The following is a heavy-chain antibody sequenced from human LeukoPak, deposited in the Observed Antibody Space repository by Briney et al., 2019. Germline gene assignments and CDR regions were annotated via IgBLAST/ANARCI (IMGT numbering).Heavy chain of an antibody. J-gene: IGHJ3*02. CDR3: ARQDDSTGYPSFDI. D-gene: IGHD3-22*01. CDR1: GYSFTSYW. Sequence: GESLKISCKGSGYSFTSYWIGWVRQMPGRGLEWRGIIYPGDSDTRYSPSFQGQVTISADKSISTAYLQWSSLKASDTAMYYCARQDDSTGYPSFDIWGQRTMVTVSS. CDR2: IYPGDSDT. V-gene: IGHV5-51*01.